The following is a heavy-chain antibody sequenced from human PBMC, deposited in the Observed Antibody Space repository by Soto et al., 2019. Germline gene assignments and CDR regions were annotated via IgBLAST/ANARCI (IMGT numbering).Heavy chain of an antibody. V-gene: IGHV3-48*01. Sequence: PGGSLRLSCAASGFTFSSYSMNWVRQAPGKGLEWVSYISSSSSTIYYADSVKGRFTISRDNAKNSLYLQMNSLRAEDTAVYYCARGPPQYCSSTSCYARFDPWGQGTLVTVSS. CDR3: ARGPPQYCSSTSCYARFDP. CDR1: GFTFSSYS. D-gene: IGHD2-2*01. CDR2: ISSSSSTI. J-gene: IGHJ5*02.